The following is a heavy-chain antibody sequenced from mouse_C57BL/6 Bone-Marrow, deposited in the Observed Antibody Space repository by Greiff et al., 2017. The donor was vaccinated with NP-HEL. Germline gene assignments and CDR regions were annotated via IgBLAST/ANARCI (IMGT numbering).Heavy chain of an antibody. D-gene: IGHD1-1*01. V-gene: IGHV1-74*01. CDR3: AIRGVTTVVARDYFDY. CDR1: GYTFTSYW. Sequence: QVQLQQPGAELVKPGASVKVSCKASGYTFTSYWMHWVKQRPGQGLEWIGRIHPSDSDTNYNQKFKGKATLTVAKSSSTAYMQLSSLTSEDSAVYYCAIRGVTTVVARDYFDYWGQGTTLTVSS. CDR2: IHPSDSDT. J-gene: IGHJ2*01.